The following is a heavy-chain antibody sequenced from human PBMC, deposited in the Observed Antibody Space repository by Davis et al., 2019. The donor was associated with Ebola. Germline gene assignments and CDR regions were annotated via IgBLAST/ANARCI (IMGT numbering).Heavy chain of an antibody. CDR1: GYTFTSYY. D-gene: IGHD4-17*01. CDR3: ATYTMTPLPFDY. J-gene: IGHJ4*02. V-gene: IGHV1-46*01. CDR2: INPSGGST. Sequence: ASVKVSCKASGYTFTSYYMHWVRQAPGQGLEWMGIINPSGGSTSYAQKFQGRVTMTRDTSTSTVYMELSSLRSEDTAVYYCATYTMTPLPFDYWGQGTLVTVSS.